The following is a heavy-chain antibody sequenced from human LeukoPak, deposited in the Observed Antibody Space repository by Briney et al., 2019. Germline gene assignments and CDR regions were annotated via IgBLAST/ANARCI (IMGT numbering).Heavy chain of an antibody. CDR3: ARRFDSSTLYYFDY. CDR1: GGSFSSYY. V-gene: IGHV4-34*01. J-gene: IGHJ4*02. CDR2: INHSGST. D-gene: IGHD6-13*01. Sequence: PSETLSLTCAVYGGSFSSYYWSWIRQPPGKGLEWIGEINHSGSTNYNPSLKSRVTISVDTSKNQFSLKLSSVTAADTAVYYCARRFDSSTLYYFDYWGQGTLVTVSS.